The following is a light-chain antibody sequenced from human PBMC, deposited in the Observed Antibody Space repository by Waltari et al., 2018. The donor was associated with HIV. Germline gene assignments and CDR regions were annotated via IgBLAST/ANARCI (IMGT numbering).Light chain of an antibody. CDR1: KLADKF. CDR3: QAWDADHAV. Sequence: ELTQPPPASVPSAPTASIPCSCAKLADKFRCWYQQTPGQPPVLLVYQGSRRPSGIPARFSASKSANTATLTVRGAQPLDEAEYFCQAWDADHAVFGGGTTLTVL. J-gene: IGLJ2*01. V-gene: IGLV3-1*01. CDR2: QGS.